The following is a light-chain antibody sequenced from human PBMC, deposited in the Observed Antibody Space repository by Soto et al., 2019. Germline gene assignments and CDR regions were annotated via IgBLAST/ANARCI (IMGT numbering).Light chain of an antibody. CDR3: QQYESYSYT. J-gene: IGKJ2*01. CDR1: QGISNW. Sequence: DIQMTQSPSTLSASVGDRVTITCRATQGISNWLAWYQQKPGKAPKILIYDASILESGVPSRFSGSGSGTEFTLTISSLHPDDFATYYCQQYESYSYTFGQGTKLEIK. V-gene: IGKV1-5*01. CDR2: DAS.